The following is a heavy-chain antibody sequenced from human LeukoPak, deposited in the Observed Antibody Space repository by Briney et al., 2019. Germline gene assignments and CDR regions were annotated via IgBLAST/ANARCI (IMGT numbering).Heavy chain of an antibody. Sequence: SGTLSLTCAVYGGSFSGYYWSWIRQPPGKGLEWIGEINHSGSTNYNPSLMSRVTISVDTSKNQFSLKLSSVTAADTAVYYCARLIAGKLTTVTTTYYFDYWGQGTLVTVSS. CDR1: GGSFSGYY. D-gene: IGHD4-17*01. V-gene: IGHV4-34*01. CDR2: INHSGST. J-gene: IGHJ4*02. CDR3: ARLIAGKLTTVTTTYYFDY.